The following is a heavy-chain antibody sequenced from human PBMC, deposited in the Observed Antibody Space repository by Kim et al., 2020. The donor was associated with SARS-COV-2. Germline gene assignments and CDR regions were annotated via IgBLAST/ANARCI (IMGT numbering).Heavy chain of an antibody. CDR3: ARKAALYSNYYAD. V-gene: IGHV1-69*01. D-gene: IGHD4-4*01. J-gene: IGHJ4*02. Sequence: YAQKFQGRVTITADESTSTAYMELSSLRSEDTAVYYCARKAALYSNYYADWGQGTLVTVSS.